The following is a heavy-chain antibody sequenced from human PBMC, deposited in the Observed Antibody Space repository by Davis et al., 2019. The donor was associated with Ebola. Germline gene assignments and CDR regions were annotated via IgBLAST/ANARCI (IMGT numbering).Heavy chain of an antibody. CDR3: ARDSGGFDY. V-gene: IGHV4-59*01. Sequence: SETLSLTCTVSGGSISSYYWSWIRQPPGKGLEWIGYIYYSGSTYYNPSLKSRVTISVDTSKNQFSLKLSSVTAADTAVYYCARDSGGFDYWGQGTLVTVSS. D-gene: IGHD1-14*01. J-gene: IGHJ4*02. CDR1: GGSISSYY. CDR2: IYYSGST.